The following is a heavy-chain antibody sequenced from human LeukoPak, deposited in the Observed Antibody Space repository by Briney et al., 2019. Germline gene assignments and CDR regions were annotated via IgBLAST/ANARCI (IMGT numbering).Heavy chain of an antibody. Sequence: ASVKVSCKASGYTFTSYGISWVRQAPGQGLEWMGWISAYNGNTNYAQTLQGRVTMTTDTSTSTAYMELRSLRSDDTAVYYCARGGPIYYYDSSGYFHYWGQGTLVTVSS. D-gene: IGHD3-22*01. J-gene: IGHJ4*02. CDR1: GYTFTSYG. V-gene: IGHV1-18*01. CDR3: ARGGPIYYYDSSGYFHY. CDR2: ISAYNGNT.